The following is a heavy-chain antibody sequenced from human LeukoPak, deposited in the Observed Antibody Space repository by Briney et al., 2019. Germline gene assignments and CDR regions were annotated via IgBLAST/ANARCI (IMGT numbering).Heavy chain of an antibody. CDR3: ERADDSSGYYFDAFDI. CDR1: GGSISSYY. CDR2: IYYSGST. J-gene: IGHJ3*02. V-gene: IGHV4-59*01. D-gene: IGHD3-22*01. Sequence: SETLSFTCTVSGGSISSYYWSWIRQPPGKGLEWIGYIYYSGSTNYNPSLKSRVTISVDTSKHQFSLKLSSVTAADTAVYFCERADDSSGYYFDAFDICGQGTMVTVSS.